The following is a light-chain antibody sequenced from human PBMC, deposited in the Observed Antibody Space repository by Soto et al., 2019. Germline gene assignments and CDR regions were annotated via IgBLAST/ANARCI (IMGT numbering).Light chain of an antibody. CDR1: QSVSSY. CDR2: DAS. J-gene: IGKJ1*01. V-gene: IGKV3-11*01. CDR3: HQRSSWPRGT. Sequence: EIVLTQSPATLSLSLGESATLSCRASQSVSSYLAWYQQKPGQGPRLLIYDASNRATGVSARFSGSGYGTDFTLTISSLEPDDFEVYYCHQRSSWPRGTFGQGTKVDIK.